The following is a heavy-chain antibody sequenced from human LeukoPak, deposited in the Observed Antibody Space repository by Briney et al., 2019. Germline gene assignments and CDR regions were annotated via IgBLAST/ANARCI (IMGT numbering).Heavy chain of an antibody. V-gene: IGHV3-13*01. J-gene: IGHJ4*02. Sequence: GGSLTLSCAASGFTLSAFDMHWVRQLTGKRLEWVSGIDTAGATYYPGSVKGRFTISRENAKNSLYLHMNGLRAGGTAVYYCARGMGATTQALFDSWGQGALVAVSS. D-gene: IGHD1-26*01. CDR3: ARGMGATTQALFDS. CDR2: IDTAGAT. CDR1: GFTLSAFD.